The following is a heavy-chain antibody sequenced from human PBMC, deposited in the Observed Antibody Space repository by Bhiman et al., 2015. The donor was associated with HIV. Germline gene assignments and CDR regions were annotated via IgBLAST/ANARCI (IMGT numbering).Heavy chain of an antibody. V-gene: IGHV3-33*06. CDR2: VWYDGSNK. Sequence: QVQLVESGGGVAQPGRSLRLSCAASGFTFSNYGMHWVRQAPGKGLEWVALVWYDGSNKYYADSVKGRFTISRDNSKNTLYLQMNSLRAEDTAVYYCAKDRGSSSYVEYYFDYWGQGTLVTVSS. J-gene: IGHJ4*02. CDR1: GFTFSNYG. CDR3: AKDRGSSSYVEYYFDY. D-gene: IGHD6-13*01.